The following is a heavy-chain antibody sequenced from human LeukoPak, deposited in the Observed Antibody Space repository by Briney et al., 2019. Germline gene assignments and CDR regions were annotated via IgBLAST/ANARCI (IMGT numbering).Heavy chain of an antibody. D-gene: IGHD3-10*01. V-gene: IGHV1-3*01. Sequence: GASVKVSCKASGYTFTSYAMHWVRQAPGQRLEWMGWINAGNGNTKYSQKFQGRVTITRDTSASTAYMELSSLRSEDTAVYYCARPRTLGFGELSLTYWGQGTLVTVSS. CDR2: INAGNGNT. CDR1: GYTFTSYA. CDR3: ARPRTLGFGELSLTY. J-gene: IGHJ4*02.